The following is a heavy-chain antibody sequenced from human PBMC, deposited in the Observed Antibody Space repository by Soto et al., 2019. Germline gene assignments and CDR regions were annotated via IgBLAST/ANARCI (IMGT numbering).Heavy chain of an antibody. Sequence: GGSLRLSCAASGFSFSSYWMAWVRQAPGKGLEWVANMNQGGSEKYYVDSVKGRFTISRDNAKNSLYLEMNSLRAEDTAVYYCARDGPYDFWSGYLATGCFDYWGQGTLVTVSS. D-gene: IGHD3-3*01. CDR1: GFSFSSYW. V-gene: IGHV3-7*01. CDR2: MNQGGSEK. J-gene: IGHJ4*02. CDR3: ARDGPYDFWSGYLATGCFDY.